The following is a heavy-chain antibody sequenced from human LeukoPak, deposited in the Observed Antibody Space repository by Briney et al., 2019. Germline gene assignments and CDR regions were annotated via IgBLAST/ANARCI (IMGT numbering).Heavy chain of an antibody. CDR3: ARVPGSGWYGNWFDP. J-gene: IGHJ5*02. D-gene: IGHD6-19*01. Sequence: KTLETLSLTCTVSGGSISSYYWSWIRQPPGKGLEWIGYIYYSGSTNYNPSLKSRVTISVDTSKNQFSLKLSSVTAADTAVYYCARVPGSGWYGNWFDPWGQGTLVTVSS. CDR2: IYYSGST. CDR1: GGSISSYY. V-gene: IGHV4-59*08.